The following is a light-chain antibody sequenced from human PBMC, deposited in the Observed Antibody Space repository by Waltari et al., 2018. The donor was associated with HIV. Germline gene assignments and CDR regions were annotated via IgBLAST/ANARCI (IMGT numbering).Light chain of an antibody. CDR3: GTWDSSLSAGGV. Sequence: QSVLLHPHSVSAPPRQTGILPCTGMRSNYANNYVSWYQQLPGTAPKPLIYDHNKRPSGIPDRFSGSKSGTSATLGITGLQTGDEADYYCGTWDSSLSAGGVFGGGTKLTVL. CDR2: DHN. CDR1: RSNYANNY. J-gene: IGLJ2*01. V-gene: IGLV1-51*01.